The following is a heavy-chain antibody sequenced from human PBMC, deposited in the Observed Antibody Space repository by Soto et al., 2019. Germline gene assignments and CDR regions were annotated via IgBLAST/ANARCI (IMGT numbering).Heavy chain of an antibody. CDR3: ARAAAANYYYGMDV. Sequence: LRXSCAASGFTFSSDSMNWVRQAPGKGLEWVSYISSTSFTIYYADSVKGRFTISRDNAKKSLYLQMNSLRDEDTAVYYCARAAAANYYYGMDVWGQGTTVTVSS. CDR1: GFTFSSDS. V-gene: IGHV3-48*02. J-gene: IGHJ6*02. D-gene: IGHD2-2*01. CDR2: ISSTSFTI.